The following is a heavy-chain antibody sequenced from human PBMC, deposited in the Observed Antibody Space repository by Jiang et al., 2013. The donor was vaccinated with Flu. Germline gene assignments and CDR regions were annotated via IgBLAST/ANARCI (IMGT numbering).Heavy chain of an antibody. J-gene: IGHJ6*02. CDR3: ARRAGGSGSYYPYYYYGMDV. Sequence: PGLVKPSETLSLTCTVSGGSISSYYWSWIRQPPGKGLEWIGYIYYSGSTNYNPSLKSRVTISVDTSKNQFSLKLSSVTAADTAVYYCARRAGGSGSYYPYYYYGMDVWGQGTTVTVSS. D-gene: IGHD3-10*01. CDR2: IYYSGST. CDR1: GGSISSYY. V-gene: IGHV4-59*08.